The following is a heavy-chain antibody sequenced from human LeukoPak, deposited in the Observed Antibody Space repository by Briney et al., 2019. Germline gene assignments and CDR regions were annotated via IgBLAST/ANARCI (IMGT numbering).Heavy chain of an antibody. CDR3: ARGLVPNRSHCSSTSCYTRYYYYYYMDV. D-gene: IGHD2-2*02. CDR1: GGTFSSYA. Sequence: ASVKVSCKASGGTFSSYAISWVRQAPGQGLEWMGGIIPIFGTANYAQTFQGRVTITADESTSTAYMELSSLRSEDTAVYYCARGLVPNRSHCSSTSCYTRYYYYYYMDVWGKGTTVTVSS. CDR2: IIPIFGTA. J-gene: IGHJ6*03. V-gene: IGHV1-69*13.